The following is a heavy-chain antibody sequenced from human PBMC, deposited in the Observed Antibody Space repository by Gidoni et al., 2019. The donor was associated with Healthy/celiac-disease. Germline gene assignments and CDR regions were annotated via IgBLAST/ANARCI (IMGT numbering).Heavy chain of an antibody. Sequence: EVQLVESGGGLVQPGGSLRLSCAASGFTFSSSWMSWVRQAPGKGREWVANIKQNGSEKYYVDSVKGRFTISRDNAKNSLYLQMNSLRAEDTAVYYCARESPKLVAATEGVDYWGQGTLVTVSS. CDR1: GFTFSSSW. J-gene: IGHJ4*02. CDR2: IKQNGSEK. CDR3: ARESPKLVAATEGVDY. V-gene: IGHV3-7*01. D-gene: IGHD2-15*01.